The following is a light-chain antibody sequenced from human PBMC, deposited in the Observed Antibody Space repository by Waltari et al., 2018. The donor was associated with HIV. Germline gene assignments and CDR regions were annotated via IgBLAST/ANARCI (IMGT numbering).Light chain of an antibody. CDR2: GAS. CDR1: QGITNY. V-gene: IGKV1-8*01. J-gene: IGKJ4*01. CDR3: QQYYRNPLT. Sequence: AIRMTQSPSSLSASTGDRVTITCRASQGITNYLAWYQQKPGKAPKLLISGASTLKSGVPPRFSGSGSGTEFTLTISCLQSEDFATYYCQQYYRNPLTFGGGTKVGIK.